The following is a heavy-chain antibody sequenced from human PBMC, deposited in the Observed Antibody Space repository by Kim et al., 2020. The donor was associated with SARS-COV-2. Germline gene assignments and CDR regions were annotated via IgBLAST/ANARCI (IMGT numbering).Heavy chain of an antibody. CDR2: INPSGGST. V-gene: IGHV1-46*01. D-gene: IGHD2-8*01. Sequence: ASVKVSCKASGYTFTSYYMHWVRQAPGQGLEWMGIINPSGGSTSYAQKFQGRVTMTRETSTSTVYMELSSLRSEDTAVYYCARDRYCTNGVCIERGGHNWFDPWGQGTLVTVSS. J-gene: IGHJ5*02. CDR3: ARDRYCTNGVCIERGGHNWFDP. CDR1: GYTFTSYY.